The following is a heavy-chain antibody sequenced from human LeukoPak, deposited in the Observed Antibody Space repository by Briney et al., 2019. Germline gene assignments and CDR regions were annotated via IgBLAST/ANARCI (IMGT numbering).Heavy chain of an antibody. CDR2: IYYSGRT. CDR1: GGSISSSSYY. Sequence: SETLSLTCTVSGGSISSSSYYSGWIRPPPGKGLEWIGSIYYSGRTYYNPSLKSRVTISVDTSKNQFSLKLSSVTAADTAVYYCAGHGWGARYDYGWGSHYYFDYWGQGTLVTVSS. CDR3: AGHGWGARYDYGWGSHYYFDY. J-gene: IGHJ4*02. D-gene: IGHD3-16*01. V-gene: IGHV4-39*01.